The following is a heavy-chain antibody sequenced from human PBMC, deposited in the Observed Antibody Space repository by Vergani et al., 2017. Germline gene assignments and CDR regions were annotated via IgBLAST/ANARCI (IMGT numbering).Heavy chain of an antibody. Sequence: QVQLVESGGGVVQPGGSLRLSCAASGFTFSSYGMHWVRQAPGKGLEWVAFIRYDGSNKYYADSVKGRFTISRDNSKNTMYLKMNSLRAEDTAVYYCAKDLYYGSGNGLFNSYYYYGMDVWGQGTTVTVSS. CDR1: GFTFSSYG. J-gene: IGHJ6*02. V-gene: IGHV3-30*02. D-gene: IGHD3-10*01. CDR2: IRYDGSNK. CDR3: AKDLYYGSGNGLFNSYYYYGMDV.